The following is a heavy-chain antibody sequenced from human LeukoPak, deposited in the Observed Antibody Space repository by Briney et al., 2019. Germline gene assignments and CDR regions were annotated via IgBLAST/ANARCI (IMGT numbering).Heavy chain of an antibody. D-gene: IGHD1-26*01. Sequence: ASVKVCCKASGYTFTGYYMHWVRQATGQGLEWMGWMNPNSGSTGYAQKFQGRVTITRNTSISTAYMELSSLRSEDTAVYYCARGILSSFDPWGQGTLVTVSS. CDR3: ARGILSSFDP. CDR2: MNPNSGST. CDR1: GYTFTGYY. V-gene: IGHV1-8*03. J-gene: IGHJ5*02.